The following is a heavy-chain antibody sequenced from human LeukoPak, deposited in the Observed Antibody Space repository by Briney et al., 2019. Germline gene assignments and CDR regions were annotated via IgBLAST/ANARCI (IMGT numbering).Heavy chain of an antibody. V-gene: IGHV1-24*01. Sequence: ASVKVSCKVSGYTFTELSMHWVRQAPGKGLEWMGGFDPEDGETIYAQKFQGRVTMTEDTSTDTAYMELSSLRSEDTAVYYCATSTYYDSRRGDAFNIWGQGTMVTVSS. D-gene: IGHD3-22*01. CDR1: GYTFTELS. CDR2: FDPEDGET. CDR3: ATSTYYDSRRGDAFNI. J-gene: IGHJ3*02.